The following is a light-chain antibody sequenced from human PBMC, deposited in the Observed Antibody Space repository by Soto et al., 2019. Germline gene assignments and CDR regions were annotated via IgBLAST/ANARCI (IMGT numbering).Light chain of an antibody. J-gene: IGKJ4*01. CDR3: QQHYSYPLT. CDR1: QSISSF. Sequence: IMMTQSPSSLSASTGERVTIPCRASQSISSFLAWYQQIPGKAPKLLIYAASTLQSGVPSRFSGSGSETDFTLTISCLQSEDFATYYCQQHYSYPLTFGGGTKVDIK. V-gene: IGKV1-8*01. CDR2: AAS.